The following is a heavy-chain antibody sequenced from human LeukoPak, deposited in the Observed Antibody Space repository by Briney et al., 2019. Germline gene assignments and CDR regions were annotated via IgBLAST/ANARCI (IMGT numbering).Heavy chain of an antibody. CDR2: MNPNSGNT. CDR3: ARGGEEGFGEFDFDY. D-gene: IGHD3-10*01. V-gene: IGHV1-8*01. J-gene: IGHJ4*02. Sequence: ASVKVSCKASGYTFTSYDINWVRPATGQGREWMGWMNPNSGNTGYAQKFQGGVTMTRNTSISTAYMELISLRSEDTAVYYCARGGEEGFGEFDFDYWGQGTLVTVSS. CDR1: GYTFTSYD.